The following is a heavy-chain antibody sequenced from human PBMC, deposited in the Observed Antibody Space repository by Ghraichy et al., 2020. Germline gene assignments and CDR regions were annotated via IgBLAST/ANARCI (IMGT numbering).Heavy chain of an antibody. CDR3: VRQCTELRDKLYYYYGMDV. V-gene: IGHV3-13*05. CDR2: IGIAGDP. CDR1: GFTFSNCG. J-gene: IGHJ6*01. Sequence: GGSLRLSCAASGFTFSNCGMHWVRQVPGKGLQWVSGIGIAGDPHYLDSVKGRFTISRENAKNSLYLQMNSLRAGDSAVYFCVRQCTELRDKLYYYYGMDVWGQGTTVTVSS. D-gene: IGHD2-15*01.